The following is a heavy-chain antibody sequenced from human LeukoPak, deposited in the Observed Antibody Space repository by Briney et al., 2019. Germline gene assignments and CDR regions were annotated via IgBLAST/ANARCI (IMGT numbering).Heavy chain of an antibody. D-gene: IGHD3-10*01. CDR2: ISGSGGST. J-gene: IGHJ4*02. CDR3: VKDDGFNDY. V-gene: IGHV3-23*01. CDR1: GFTFSSYG. Sequence: GGTLRLSCAASGFTFSSYGMSWVRQAPGKGLEWVSAISGSGGSTYYADSVKGRFTISRDNSKNTLYLQMNSLRAEDTAVYYCVKDDGFNDYWGQGTLVTVSS.